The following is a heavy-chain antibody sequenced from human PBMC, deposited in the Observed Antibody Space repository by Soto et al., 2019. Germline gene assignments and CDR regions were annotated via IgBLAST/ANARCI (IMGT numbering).Heavy chain of an antibody. J-gene: IGHJ4*02. V-gene: IGHV3-23*01. CDR1: GFTFSRFA. D-gene: IGHD3-16*01. Sequence: EVQLLESGGGLVQPGGSLRLSCAVSGFTFSRFAMSWVRQAPGKGLEWVSVISSSGGTTYYADSVKGRFTISRDNPKNTLYLQMNSLRAEDTAVYYCARDYSYACDYWGQGTLVTVSS. CDR3: ARDYSYACDY. CDR2: ISSSGGTT.